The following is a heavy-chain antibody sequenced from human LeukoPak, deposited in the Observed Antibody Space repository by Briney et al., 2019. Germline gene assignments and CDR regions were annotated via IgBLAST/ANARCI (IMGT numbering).Heavy chain of an antibody. Sequence: ASVKVSCKASGYTFTSYYMHWVRQAPGQGLEWMGIINPSGGSTSYAQKFQGRVTMTRDMSTSTVYMELSSLRSEDTAVYYCAREPLYFYESGSQGGFDSWGQGTLVTVSS. J-gene: IGHJ4*02. CDR1: GYTFTSYY. D-gene: IGHD3-22*01. CDR3: AREPLYFYESGSQGGFDS. V-gene: IGHV1-46*01. CDR2: INPSGGST.